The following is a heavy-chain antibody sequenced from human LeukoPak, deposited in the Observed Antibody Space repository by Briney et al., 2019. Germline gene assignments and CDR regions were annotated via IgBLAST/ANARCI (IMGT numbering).Heavy chain of an antibody. V-gene: IGHV1-69*13. CDR3: ASSKQIVGATPDAFDI. Sequence: SVKVSCKASGYTFTSYYMHWVRQAPGQGLEWMGGIIPIFGTANYAQKFQGRVTITADESTSTAYMELSSLRSEDTAVYYCASSKQIVGATPDAFDIWGQGTMVTVSS. D-gene: IGHD1-26*01. CDR1: GYTFTSYY. CDR2: IIPIFGTA. J-gene: IGHJ3*02.